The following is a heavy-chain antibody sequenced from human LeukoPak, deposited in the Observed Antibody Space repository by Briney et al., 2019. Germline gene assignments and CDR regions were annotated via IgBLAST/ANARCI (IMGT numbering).Heavy chain of an antibody. CDR3: ARDLGPHAAEYFQH. CDR2: ISSSSSYI. D-gene: IGHD2-2*01. Sequence: GPLRLSCAASGFTFSSYSMNWVRQAPGKGLGWVSSISSSSSYIYYADSVKGRFTISRDNAKNSLYLQMNSLRAEDTAVYYCARDLGPHAAEYFQHWGQGTLVTVSS. V-gene: IGHV3-21*01. CDR1: GFTFSSYS. J-gene: IGHJ1*01.